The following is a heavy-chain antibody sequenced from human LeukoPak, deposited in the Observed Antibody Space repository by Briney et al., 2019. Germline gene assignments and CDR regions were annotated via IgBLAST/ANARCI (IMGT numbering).Heavy chain of an antibody. CDR3: ARDRTYCSGGTCYDLFDI. D-gene: IGHD2-15*01. V-gene: IGHV3-21*06. CDR1: GFSFSDYN. J-gene: IGHJ3*02. CDR2: ISSGSSHI. Sequence: PGGSLRLSCAASGFSFSDYNMNWVRQAPGKGLEWVSSISSGSSHIYYADSVKGRFTISRDNAKNSLYLQMNSLRAEDTAVYYCARDRTYCSGGTCYDLFDIWGQGTMVTVSS.